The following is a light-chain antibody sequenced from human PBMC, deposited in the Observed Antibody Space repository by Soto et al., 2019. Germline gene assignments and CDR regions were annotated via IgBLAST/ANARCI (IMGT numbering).Light chain of an antibody. CDR3: QQYGSSRT. Sequence: EIVLTQSPGTLSLSPGERATLSCRASQSVSSSYLAWYQQKAGQAPRLLIYGASSRATGIPDRFSGSGSGTDFTLTISRLEPEDFAVYYCQQYGSSRTFGGGTKVEIK. CDR1: QSVSSSY. V-gene: IGKV3-20*01. J-gene: IGKJ4*01. CDR2: GAS.